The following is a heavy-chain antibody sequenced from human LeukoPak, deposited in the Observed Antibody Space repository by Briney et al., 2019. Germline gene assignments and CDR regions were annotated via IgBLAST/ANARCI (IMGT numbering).Heavy chain of an antibody. CDR1: GGSISSGSYY. CDR3: AREGITMVRGEDWFDP. D-gene: IGHD3-10*01. V-gene: IGHV4-39*07. Sequence: SQTLSLTCTVSGGSISSGSYYWGWIRQPPGKGLEWIGSIYHSGSTYYNPSLKSRVTISVDTSKNQFSLKLSSVTAADTAVYYCAREGITMVRGEDWFDPWGQGALVTVSS. CDR2: IYHSGST. J-gene: IGHJ5*02.